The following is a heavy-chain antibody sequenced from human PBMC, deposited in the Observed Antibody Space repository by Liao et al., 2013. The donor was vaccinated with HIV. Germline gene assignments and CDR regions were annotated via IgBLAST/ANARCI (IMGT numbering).Heavy chain of an antibody. CDR1: SGSISGFY. CDR3: ARSGSYRGYFDN. D-gene: IGHD1-26*01. V-gene: IGHV4-59*01. J-gene: IGHJ4*02. Sequence: QVHLQESGPGLVKPSETLSLTCSVSSGSISGFYWNWIRQPPGKGLEWIGHIYYTGSTKYNPSLKSRVTISLDTSKNQFSLNLNSVTAADTAVYYCARSGSYRGYFDNWGQGTLVTVSS. CDR2: IYYTGST.